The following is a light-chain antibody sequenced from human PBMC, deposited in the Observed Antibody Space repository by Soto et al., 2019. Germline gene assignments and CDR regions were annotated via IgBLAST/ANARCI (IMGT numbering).Light chain of an antibody. Sequence: EIVLTQSPGTLSLSPGERATLSCRASQSVSSSNLAWYQQKPGQAPRLLIYGASTRATGIPARFSGSGSGTDFTLTISSLQSEDFAVYYCQQYNNWPPLTFGGETKVEIK. CDR2: GAS. V-gene: IGKV3D-15*01. J-gene: IGKJ4*01. CDR1: QSVSSSN. CDR3: QQYNNWPPLT.